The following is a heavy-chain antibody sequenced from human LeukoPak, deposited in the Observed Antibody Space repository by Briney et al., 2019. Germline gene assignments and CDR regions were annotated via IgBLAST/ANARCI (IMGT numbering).Heavy chain of an antibody. CDR1: GGSFSGYY. Sequence: PSETLSLTCAVYGGSFSGYYWSWIRQPPGKGLEWIGEINHSGSTNYNPSLKSRVPISVDTSKNQFSLKLSSVTAADTAVYYCARSYYPYYFDYWGQGTLVTVSS. J-gene: IGHJ4*02. D-gene: IGHD3-10*01. CDR2: INHSGST. CDR3: ARSYYPYYFDY. V-gene: IGHV4-34*01.